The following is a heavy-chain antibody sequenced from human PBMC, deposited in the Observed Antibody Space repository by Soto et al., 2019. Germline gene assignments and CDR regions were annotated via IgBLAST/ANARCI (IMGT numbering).Heavy chain of an antibody. CDR2: ISYDRSHK. J-gene: IGHJ5*02. V-gene: IGHV3-30*18. D-gene: IGHD2-15*01. CDR1: GFSFSSYA. CDR3: AKVAGVAIGGSVAGLDX. Sequence: EGYLTLSCQTSGFSFSSYAMHWVRQAPGKGLQGVGFISYDRSHKFYGQSVKGRLTISRDNSKKTLYLQMPSLTTEDTGIYYCAKVAGVAIGGSVAGLDXWGQGTLVTVSX.